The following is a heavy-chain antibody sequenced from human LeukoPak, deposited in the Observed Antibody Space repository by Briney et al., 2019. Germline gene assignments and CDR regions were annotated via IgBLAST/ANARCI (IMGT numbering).Heavy chain of an antibody. CDR3: ARDSRGYDFWSGYSDNYYFDY. CDR1: GFTFSSYA. Sequence: QSGGSLRLSCAASGFTFSSYAMHWVRQAPGKGLEWVAVISYDGSNKYYADSVKGRFTISRDNSKNTLYLQMNSLRAEDTAVYYCARDSRGYDFWSGYSDNYYFDYWGQGTLDTVSS. J-gene: IGHJ4*02. D-gene: IGHD3-3*01. CDR2: ISYDGSNK. V-gene: IGHV3-30*04.